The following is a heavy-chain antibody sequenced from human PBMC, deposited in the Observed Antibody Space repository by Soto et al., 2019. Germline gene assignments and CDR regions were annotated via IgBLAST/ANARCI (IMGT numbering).Heavy chain of an antibody. CDR1: GFTFSSYG. D-gene: IGHD1-7*01. CDR2: IWYDGSNK. V-gene: IGHV3-33*01. Sequence: QVQLVESGGGVVQPGRSLRLSCAASGFTFSSYGMHWVRQAPGKGLEWVAVIWYDGSNKYYADSVKGRFTISRDNSKNTLYLQMNSLRAEDTVVYYCAREAGTTRYYGMDVWGQGTTVTVSS. CDR3: AREAGTTRYYGMDV. J-gene: IGHJ6*02.